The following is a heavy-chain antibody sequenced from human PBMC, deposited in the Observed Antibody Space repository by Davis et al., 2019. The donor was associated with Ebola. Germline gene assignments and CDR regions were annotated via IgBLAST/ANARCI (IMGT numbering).Heavy chain of an antibody. CDR2: ISYDGSNK. CDR3: AKDVEKGYYYYYNMDV. Sequence: GESLKISCAASGFTFSSYGMHWVRQAPGKGLDWVAVISYDGSNKYYADSVKGRFTISRDNSKNTLYLQMNSLRAEDTAVYYCAKDVEKGYYYYYNMDVWGKGTTVTVSS. CDR1: GFTFSSYG. J-gene: IGHJ6*03. D-gene: IGHD1-1*01. V-gene: IGHV3-30*18.